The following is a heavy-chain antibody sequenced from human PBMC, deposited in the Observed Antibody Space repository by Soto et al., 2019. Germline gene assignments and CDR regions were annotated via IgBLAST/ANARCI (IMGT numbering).Heavy chain of an antibody. CDR2: ISASGGST. Sequence: EVQLLESGGGLVRPGGSLRLSCVASGFTFSSAAMSWVRQAPGKGLEWVASISASGGSTFCADSVEGRCTISRDNSKNRLYLQMSSLRAEDTAVYYCAKDRYYGAGPSEYWGQGTLVTVSS. J-gene: IGHJ4*02. V-gene: IGHV3-23*01. CDR1: GFTFSSAA. CDR3: AKDRYYGAGPSEY. D-gene: IGHD3-10*01.